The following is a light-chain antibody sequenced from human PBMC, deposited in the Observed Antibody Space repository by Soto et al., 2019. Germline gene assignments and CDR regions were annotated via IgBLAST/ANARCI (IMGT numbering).Light chain of an antibody. CDR1: QSVSSN. J-gene: IGKJ5*01. V-gene: IGKV3-15*01. Sequence: EIVMTPSPATLSVSPGERATLSCRASQSVSSNLAWYQQKPGQAPRLLIYGASTRATGIPARFSGSGSGTEFTLTISSLQSEDFAVYYCQQYNYWPPITCGQGTRLEIK. CDR3: QQYNYWPPIT. CDR2: GAS.